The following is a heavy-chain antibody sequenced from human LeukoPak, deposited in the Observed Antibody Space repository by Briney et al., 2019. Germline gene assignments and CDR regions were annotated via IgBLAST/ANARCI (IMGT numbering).Heavy chain of an antibody. CDR1: GFSFSSYA. J-gene: IGHJ3*01. D-gene: IGHD2-2*01. V-gene: IGHV3-33*08. Sequence: GGSLRLSCAASGFSFSSYAMNWVRQVPGKGLEWVAVMYYDGRNKYYADSVKGRFTISRDNSKNTLYLQINSLRAEDTAVFYCARKVLVPAATGADAFDVWGRGTMVIVSS. CDR3: ARKVLVPAATGADAFDV. CDR2: MYYDGRNK.